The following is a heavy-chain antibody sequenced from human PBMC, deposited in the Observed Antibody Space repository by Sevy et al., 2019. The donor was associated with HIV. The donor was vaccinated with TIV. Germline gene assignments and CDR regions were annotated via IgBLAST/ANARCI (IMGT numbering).Heavy chain of an antibody. CDR3: ARDTIAGYSGYDFDY. V-gene: IGHV4-4*07. J-gene: IGHJ4*02. D-gene: IGHD5-12*01. CDR1: GGSISSYY. Sequence: SETVSLTCTVSGGSISSYYWSWIRQPAGKGLEWIGRIYTSGSTNYNPSLKSRVTMSVDTSKNQFSLKLSSVTAADTAVYYCARDTIAGYSGYDFDYWGQGTLVTVSS. CDR2: IYTSGST.